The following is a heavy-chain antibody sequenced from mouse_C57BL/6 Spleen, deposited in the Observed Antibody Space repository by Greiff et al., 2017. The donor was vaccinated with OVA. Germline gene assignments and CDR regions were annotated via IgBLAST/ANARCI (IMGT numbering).Heavy chain of an antibody. Sequence: QVQLQQSGAELARPGASVKLSCKASGYTFTSYGISWVKQRTGQGLEWIGEIYPRSGNNYYNEKFKGKATLTADKSYSTAYMELLILTSEDSAVAFCTRRYDYDGDYFDYWGQGTTLTVSS. CDR2: IYPRSGNN. D-gene: IGHD2-4*01. J-gene: IGHJ2*01. CDR1: GYTFTSYG. V-gene: IGHV1-81*01. CDR3: TRRYDYDGDYFDY.